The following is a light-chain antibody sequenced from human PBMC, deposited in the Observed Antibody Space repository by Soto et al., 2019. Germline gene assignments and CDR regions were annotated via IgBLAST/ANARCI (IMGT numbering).Light chain of an antibody. CDR2: GVS. J-gene: IGKJ4*01. Sequence: EIVLTQSPGTLSLSPGERATLSCRASQSVSSSYLAWYQQKPGQAPRLLIYGVSNRATGIPDRFSGSGSGTDFTLAISRLEPEDVAVYYCQQYDSSPLTFGGGTKVEIK. CDR1: QSVSSSY. V-gene: IGKV3-20*01. CDR3: QQYDSSPLT.